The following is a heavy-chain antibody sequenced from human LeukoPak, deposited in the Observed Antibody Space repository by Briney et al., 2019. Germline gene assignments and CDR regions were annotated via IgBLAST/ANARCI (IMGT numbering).Heavy chain of an antibody. CDR2: IKQDETEK. V-gene: IGHV3-7*03. Sequence: PGGSLRLSCTASGFTFSNFWMGWVRQAPGKGLEWVANIKQDETEKFYLGSVKGRFTISRDNAKNTLYLQMNSLGAEDTAVYYCAKDPRYSSGMGIGYWGQGTLVTVSS. J-gene: IGHJ4*02. CDR1: GFTFSNFW. D-gene: IGHD6-19*01. CDR3: AKDPRYSSGMGIGY.